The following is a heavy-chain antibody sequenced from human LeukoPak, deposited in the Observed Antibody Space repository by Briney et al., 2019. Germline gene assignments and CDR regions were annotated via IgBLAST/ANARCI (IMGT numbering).Heavy chain of an antibody. CDR3: ARDGGGLATVTTSWFDP. CDR2: IYHSGST. J-gene: IGHJ5*02. CDR1: GGSISSSNW. Sequence: SETLSLTCAVSGGSISSSNWWSWVRQPPGKGLEWIGEIYHSGSTNYNPPLKSRVTISVDKSKNQFSLKLSSVTAADTAVYYCARDGGGLATVTTSWFDPWGQGTLVTVSS. V-gene: IGHV4-4*02. D-gene: IGHD4-17*01.